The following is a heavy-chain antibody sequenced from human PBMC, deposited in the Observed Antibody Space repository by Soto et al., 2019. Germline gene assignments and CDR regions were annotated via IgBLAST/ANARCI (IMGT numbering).Heavy chain of an antibody. J-gene: IGHJ4*02. CDR1: GGSISGTXXX. CDR3: ARGQGAAAGHSNFDY. D-gene: IGHD6-13*01. CDR2: IYDSGNT. Sequence: QLQLQESGSGLVKPSQTLSLTCAVSGGSISGTXXXWSXIRQPPGKGLEWIGYIYDSGNTYYNPSLKSQFSISVDRSKNQFSLKLSSVTAADTAVYYCARGQGAAAGHSNFDYWGQGALVTVSS. V-gene: IGHV4-30-2*01.